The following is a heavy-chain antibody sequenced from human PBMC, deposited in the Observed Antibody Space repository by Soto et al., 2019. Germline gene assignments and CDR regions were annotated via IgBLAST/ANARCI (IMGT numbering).Heavy chain of an antibody. D-gene: IGHD2-2*02. V-gene: IGHV3-23*01. CDR2: ISNSGGTT. Sequence: GGSLRLSCAASGFTFSTYAMTWVRQAPGKGLEWVSVISNSGGTTYYADSVKGRFTISRDNSKNTVYLQMNSLRAEDTALYYCSLVVPAAIRQFDPWGQGTLVTVSS. CDR1: GFTFSTYA. J-gene: IGHJ5*02. CDR3: SLVVPAAIRQFDP.